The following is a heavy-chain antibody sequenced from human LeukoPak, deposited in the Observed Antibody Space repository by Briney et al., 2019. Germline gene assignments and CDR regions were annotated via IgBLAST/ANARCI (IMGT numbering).Heavy chain of an antibody. Sequence: PSETLSLTCGVFGVSINDYYWSWIRQSPGKGLEWIGEISHTEGTRYNPSLESRVTTSVGTSENQLSLKLIFVTAADTAVYYCARIRCGHSGSVCYNHWGLGTLDTVSS. D-gene: IGHD3-9*01. CDR2: ISHTEGT. CDR3: ARIRCGHSGSVCYNH. CDR1: GVSINDYY. V-gene: IGHV4-34*01. J-gene: IGHJ4*02.